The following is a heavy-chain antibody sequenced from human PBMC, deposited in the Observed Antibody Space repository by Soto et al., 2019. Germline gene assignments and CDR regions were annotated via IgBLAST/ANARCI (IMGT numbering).Heavy chain of an antibody. Sequence: PGGSLRLSCAASGFTFSSYGMHWVRQAPGKGLEWVAVIWYDGSNKYYADSVKGRFTISRDNSKNTLYLQMNSLRAEDTAVYYCAKNPTRYGSSTSCPLNWFDPWGQGTLVIVSS. CDR2: IWYDGSNK. D-gene: IGHD2-2*01. CDR1: GFTFSSYG. V-gene: IGHV3-33*06. J-gene: IGHJ5*02. CDR3: AKNPTRYGSSTSCPLNWFDP.